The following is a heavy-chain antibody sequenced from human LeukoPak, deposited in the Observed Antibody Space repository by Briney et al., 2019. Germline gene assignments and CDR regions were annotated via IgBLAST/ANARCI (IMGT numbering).Heavy chain of an antibody. CDR1: GYTFTGYY. D-gene: IGHD3-10*01. V-gene: IGHV1-2*02. CDR3: AREDYYGSGSYYSGGWFDP. J-gene: IGHJ5*02. Sequence: GASVKVSCKASGYTFTGYYMHWVRQAPGQGLEWMGWINPNSGGTNYAQKFQGRVTMTRDTSISTAYMELSRLRSDDTAVYYCAREDYYGSGSYYSGGWFDPWGQGTLVTVSS. CDR2: INPNSGGT.